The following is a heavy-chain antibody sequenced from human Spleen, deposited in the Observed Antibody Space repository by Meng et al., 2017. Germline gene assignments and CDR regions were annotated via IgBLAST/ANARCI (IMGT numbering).Heavy chain of an antibody. CDR3: VRSSGWVRTGFDP. J-gene: IGHJ5*02. Sequence: QVQLQQSGPGLVKPSETLSLPCAMSGDSVSTNSAAWSWIRQSPSRGLEWLGRTYYRSKWYSDYAVSVRSRITINPDTSKNQFSLRLNSVTAADTAVYYCVRSSGWVRTGFDPWGQGTLVTVSS. CDR1: GDSVSTNSAA. CDR2: TYYRSKWYS. D-gene: IGHD6-19*01. V-gene: IGHV6-1*01.